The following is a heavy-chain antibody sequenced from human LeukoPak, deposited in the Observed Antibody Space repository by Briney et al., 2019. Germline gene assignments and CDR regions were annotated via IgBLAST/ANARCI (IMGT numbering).Heavy chain of an antibody. Sequence: PGGSLRLSCAASGFTFSSYWMHWVRQAPGKGLVWVSRINSDGSSTSYADSVKGRFTISRDNAKNTLYLQMNSLRAEETAVYYCARGDYDFWSGPQYYFDYWGQGTLVTVSS. V-gene: IGHV3-74*01. CDR2: INSDGSST. CDR1: GFTFSSYW. J-gene: IGHJ4*02. CDR3: ARGDYDFWSGPQYYFDY. D-gene: IGHD3-3*01.